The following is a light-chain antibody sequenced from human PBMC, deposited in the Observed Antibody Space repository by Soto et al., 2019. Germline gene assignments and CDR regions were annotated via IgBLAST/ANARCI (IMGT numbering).Light chain of an antibody. CDR1: QSVSSY. J-gene: IGKJ4*01. Sequence: EIVLTQSPATLSLSPGERATRSCRASQSVSSYLAWYQQKPGQAPRLLIYDASNRATGIPARFSGSGPGTDFTLTISSLEPEDSAVYYCQQRSNWLTFGGGIKVEIQ. CDR2: DAS. V-gene: IGKV3D-11*02. CDR3: QQRSNWLT.